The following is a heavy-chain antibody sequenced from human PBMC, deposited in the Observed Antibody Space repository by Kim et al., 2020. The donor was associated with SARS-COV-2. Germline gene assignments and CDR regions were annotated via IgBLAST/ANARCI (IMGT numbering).Heavy chain of an antibody. CDR3: ARGSYSSGYYYHQGRGMGVKYSFDY. Sequence: SETLSLTCAVYGGSFSGYYWSWIRQPPGKGLEWIGEINHSESTNYTPSLKSRVTVSVDTSKNQFSLKLSSVTAADTAVYYCARGSYSSGYYYHQGRGMGVKYSFDYWGQGTLVTVSS. CDR1: GGSFSGYY. J-gene: IGHJ4*02. CDR2: INHSEST. V-gene: IGHV4-34*01. D-gene: IGHD3-22*01.